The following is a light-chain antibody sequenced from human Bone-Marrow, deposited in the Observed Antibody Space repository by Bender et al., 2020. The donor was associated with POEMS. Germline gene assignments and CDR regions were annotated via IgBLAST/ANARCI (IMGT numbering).Light chain of an antibody. CDR1: SSDVGSYNR. Sequence: QSALTQPPSVSGSPGQSVTISCTGTSSDVGSYNRVSWYQQPPGTAPKLMIYEVSNRPSGVPDRFSGSKSGNTASLTISWRQAEDETEYNCSSYTSSSTLVFCGGSKLTVL. CDR2: EVS. V-gene: IGLV2-18*02. J-gene: IGLJ3*02. CDR3: SSYTSSSTLV.